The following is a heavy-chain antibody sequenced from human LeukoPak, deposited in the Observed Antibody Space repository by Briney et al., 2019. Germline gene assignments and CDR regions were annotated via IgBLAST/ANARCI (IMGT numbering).Heavy chain of an antibody. V-gene: IGHV3-33*06. CDR3: AKGHGQRTVTQPYYFDY. Sequence: PGGSLRLSCATSGFTFSHYGMHWVRQAPGKGLEWVAVIWPDGTNRYYGDPVKGRFTISRDNFQRTVYLQMNSLRAEDTAVYYCAKGHGQRTVTQPYYFDYWGQGTLVTVSS. J-gene: IGHJ4*02. CDR1: GFTFSHYG. D-gene: IGHD4-17*01. CDR2: IWPDGTNR.